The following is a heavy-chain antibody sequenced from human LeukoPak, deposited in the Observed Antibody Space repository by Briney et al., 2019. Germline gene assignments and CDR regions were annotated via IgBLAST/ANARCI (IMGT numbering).Heavy chain of an antibody. D-gene: IGHD3-10*01. V-gene: IGHV3-21*04. J-gene: IGHJ4*02. CDR2: ISSGSTYI. CDR1: EFTFSTYS. CDR3: AGGSEAYYFDY. Sequence: GGSLRLSCAASEFTFSTYSMNWVRQAPGKGLEWVSSISSGSTYIYYADSVKGRFTISRDNSKNTLYLQMNSLRAEDTAVYYCAGGSEAYYFDYWGQGTLVTVSS.